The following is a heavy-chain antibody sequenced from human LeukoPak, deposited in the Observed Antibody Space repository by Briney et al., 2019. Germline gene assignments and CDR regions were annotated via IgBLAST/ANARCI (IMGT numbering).Heavy chain of an antibody. V-gene: IGHV3-23*01. CDR3: AKMETTMIIVVITVLNS. CDR2: ISDSDVST. CDR1: GFTFSNYA. Sequence: GGSLRLSCAASGFTFSNYAMSWVRQAPGKGLEWVSLISDSDVSTDYADSVKGRFTISRDNSKNTLYLQMHSLRAEDTAIYYCAKMETTMIIVVITVLNSWGQGTLLTVSS. J-gene: IGHJ4*02. D-gene: IGHD3-22*01.